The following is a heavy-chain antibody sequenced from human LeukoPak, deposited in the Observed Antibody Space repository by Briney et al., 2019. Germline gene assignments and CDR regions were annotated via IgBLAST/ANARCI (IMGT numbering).Heavy chain of an antibody. V-gene: IGHV3-7*01. J-gene: IGHJ4*02. D-gene: IGHD2-21*02. Sequence: PGGSLRLPCAASGFTFSSYWMNWVRQAPGKGLEWVANINQDGSEKSYVDSVKGRFTISRDNAKNSLYLQMNSLRAEDTAFYYCARGEGVTNDYWGQGTLVTVSS. CDR2: INQDGSEK. CDR1: GFTFSSYW. CDR3: ARGEGVTNDY.